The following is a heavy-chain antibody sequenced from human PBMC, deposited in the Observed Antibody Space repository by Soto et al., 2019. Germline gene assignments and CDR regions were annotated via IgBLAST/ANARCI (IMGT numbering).Heavy chain of an antibody. V-gene: IGHV3-23*01. CDR2: VNNGGDST. D-gene: IGHD5-12*01. Sequence: EVQLLESGGGLVQPGGALRRSCAASGFTFNNFAMNWVRQAPGKGLELVSAVNNGGDSTYYADSVQGRFTISIDNSENTLQLHMNSPRADDTAVYSCAKASVRVATIRFSAVWRTGTPVTVSS. J-gene: IGHJ6*04. CDR3: AKASVRVATIRFSAV. CDR1: GFTFNNFA.